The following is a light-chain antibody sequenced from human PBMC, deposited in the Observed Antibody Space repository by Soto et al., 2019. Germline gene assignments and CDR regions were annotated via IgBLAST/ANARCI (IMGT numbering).Light chain of an antibody. CDR1: QSVRNN. V-gene: IGKV3-15*01. Sequence: EIVMTQSPAALSVSPGERATLSCRASQSVRNNLAWYQQKPGQAPRLLIYGASTRATGIPARFSGSGSGTEFTLTITGLQSEDFAVYYCQQYNNWPPLTFGGGTKVEI. CDR2: GAS. J-gene: IGKJ4*01. CDR3: QQYNNWPPLT.